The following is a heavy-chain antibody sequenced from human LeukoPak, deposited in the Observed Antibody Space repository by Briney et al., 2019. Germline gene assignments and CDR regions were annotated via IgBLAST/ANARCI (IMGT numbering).Heavy chain of an antibody. V-gene: IGHV3-23*01. CDR1: GFTFSSYA. J-gene: IGHJ4*02. CDR3: AKGGKWDVTPFDY. CDR2: ITGSGGST. D-gene: IGHD1-26*01. Sequence: GGSLRLSCAASGFTFSSYAMSWVRQAPGKGLEWVSDITGSGGSTHYADSVKGRFTISRDNSKNRLYLQMNSLRAEDTAVYYCAKGGKWDVTPFDYWGQGTLVTVSS.